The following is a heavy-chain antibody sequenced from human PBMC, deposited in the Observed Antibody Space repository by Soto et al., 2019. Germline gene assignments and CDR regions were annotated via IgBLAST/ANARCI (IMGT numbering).Heavy chain of an antibody. J-gene: IGHJ6*02. CDR1: GYTFTSYA. V-gene: IGHV1-3*01. D-gene: IGHD3-3*01. CDR2: INAGNGNK. Sequence: ASVKVSCKASGYTFTSYAMHWVRQAPGQRLEWMGWINAGNGNKKYSQKFQGRVTITRDTSASTAYMELSSLRSEDTAVYYCASPADLEWPNYYGMDVWGQGTTVTVSS. CDR3: ASPADLEWPNYYGMDV.